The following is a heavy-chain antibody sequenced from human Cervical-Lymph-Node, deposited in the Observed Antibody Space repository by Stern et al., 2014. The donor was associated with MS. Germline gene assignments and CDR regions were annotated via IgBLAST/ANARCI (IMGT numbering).Heavy chain of an antibody. CDR1: GFTVSRDY. J-gene: IGHJ4*02. V-gene: IGHV3-53*01. CDR3: ARDTSSPERSDW. CDR2: IRNVGST. D-gene: IGHD1-1*01. Sequence: EVQLVASGGGVIQPGGSLRLSCTASGFTVSRDYMTWVRQAPGKGLEWVSLIRNVGSTFYTDSVKGRFTISRDDSKNTVYLHMTSLRAEDTAMYYCARDTSSPERSDWWGQGTLVTVSS.